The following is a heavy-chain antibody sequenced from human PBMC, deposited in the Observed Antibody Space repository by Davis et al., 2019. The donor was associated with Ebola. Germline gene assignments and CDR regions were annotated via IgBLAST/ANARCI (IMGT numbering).Heavy chain of an antibody. CDR3: ARGPHTYGMDV. CDR2: INHRGST. Sequence: SETLSLTCTVSGGSISSSSYYWSWIRQPPGKGLAWIGEINHRGSTNYNPSLKSRVTISVDTSKNQFSLKLSSVTAADTAVYYCARGPHTYGMDVWGQGTTVTVSS. CDR1: GGSISSSSYY. V-gene: IGHV4-39*07. J-gene: IGHJ6*02.